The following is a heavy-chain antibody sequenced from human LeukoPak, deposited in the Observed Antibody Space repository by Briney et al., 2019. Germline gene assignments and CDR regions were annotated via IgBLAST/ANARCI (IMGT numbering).Heavy chain of an antibody. CDR2: INHSGST. Sequence: PSETLSLTCAVYGGSFSNFYWTWIRQPPGQGLEWIGEINHSGSTNYNPSLKSRVTISVDTSKNQFSLKLSSVTAADTAVYYCARYISGWYQNFDYWGQGTLVTVSS. CDR3: ARYISGWYQNFDY. J-gene: IGHJ4*02. V-gene: IGHV4-34*01. D-gene: IGHD6-19*01. CDR1: GGSFSNFY.